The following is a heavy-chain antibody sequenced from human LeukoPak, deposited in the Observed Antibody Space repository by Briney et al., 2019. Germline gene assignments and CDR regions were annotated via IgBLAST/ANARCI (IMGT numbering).Heavy chain of an antibody. CDR3: ARGLYYYDSSGYRKDDAFDI. J-gene: IGHJ3*02. CDR2: IHYSGSI. Sequence: SQTLSLTCTVSSDSINSGNYYWNWIRQSPGKGLEWIGEIHYSGSINYNPSLKSRVTISVDTSKNQFSLKLSSVTAADTAVYYCARGLYYYDSSGYRKDDAFDIWGQGTMVTVSS. CDR1: SDSINSGNYY. V-gene: IGHV4-61*01. D-gene: IGHD3-22*01.